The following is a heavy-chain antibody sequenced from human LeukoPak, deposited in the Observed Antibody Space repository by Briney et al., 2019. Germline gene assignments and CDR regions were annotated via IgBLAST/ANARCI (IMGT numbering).Heavy chain of an antibody. J-gene: IGHJ4*02. Sequence: GGSLRLSCAASGFTFSSYSMNWVRQAPGKGLEWVSYISSSSSTIYYADSVKGRFTISRDNAKNSLYLQMNSLRAEDTAVYYCARDGDIVLMVYAPFFDYWGQGTLVTVSS. V-gene: IGHV3-48*01. CDR3: ARDGDIVLMVYAPFFDY. CDR1: GFTFSSYS. CDR2: ISSSSSTI. D-gene: IGHD2-8*01.